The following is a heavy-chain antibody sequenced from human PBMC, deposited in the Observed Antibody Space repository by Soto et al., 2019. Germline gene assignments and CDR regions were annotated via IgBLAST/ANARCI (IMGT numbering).Heavy chain of an antibody. J-gene: IGHJ4*02. V-gene: IGHV4-31*03. CDR1: GGSISGGSYF. CDR2: IQYSGNT. D-gene: IGHD1-1*01. Sequence: SETLSLTCTVSGGSISGGSYFWSWIRQHPGKGLEWIGYIQYSGNTYYNPSLKSRVAISVDTSKNQFSLSLRSVTAADTAVFYCARGVSKMSPAYNQRPPYYFDYWGQGTLVTVS. CDR3: ARGVSKMSPAYNQRPPYYFDY.